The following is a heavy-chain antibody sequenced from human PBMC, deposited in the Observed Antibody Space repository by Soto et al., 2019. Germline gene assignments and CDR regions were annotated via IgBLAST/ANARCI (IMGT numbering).Heavy chain of an antibody. CDR3: AKEEEMATTIYGMDV. Sequence: GGSLRLSCAASGFTFSSDGMHWVRQAPGKGLEWVAVISYDGSNKYYADSVKGRFTISRDISKNTLYLQMNSLRAEDTAVYYRAKEEEMATTIYGMDVWGQGTTVTVSS. V-gene: IGHV3-30*18. J-gene: IGHJ6*02. D-gene: IGHD5-12*01. CDR2: ISYDGSNK. CDR1: GFTFSSDG.